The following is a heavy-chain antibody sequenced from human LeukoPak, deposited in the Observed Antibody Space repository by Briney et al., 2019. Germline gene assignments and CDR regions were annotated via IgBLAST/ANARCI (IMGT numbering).Heavy chain of an antibody. V-gene: IGHV4-4*07. D-gene: IGHD2-15*01. CDR1: GGSISGSF. J-gene: IGHJ4*02. CDR3: ARAPSGCGGTCAFDY. Sequence: SETLSLTCTVFGGSISGSFWSWIRQPAGKGLEWIGRMHADGDTNYNPSLKSRITMSFDTPESQFSLKLTSVTAADTAVYFCARAPSGCGGTCAFDYWGQGTLVTVSS. CDR2: MHADGDT.